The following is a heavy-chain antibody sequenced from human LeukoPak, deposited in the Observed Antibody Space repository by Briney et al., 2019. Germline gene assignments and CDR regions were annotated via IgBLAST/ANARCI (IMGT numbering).Heavy chain of an antibody. CDR3: AKGRAYVGYNAFEF. CDR1: GFTISNYA. Sequence: ALLSLSCAASGFTISNYAMCCVRPAGGKVLECASFISGSGGSTYYADSVKGRFTISRDNSKNTLYLQMNSLRAEDTAVYYCAKGRAYVGYNAFEFWGQGTMVTVSS. CDR2: ISGSGGST. D-gene: IGHD4-17*01. J-gene: IGHJ3*01. V-gene: IGHV3-23*01.